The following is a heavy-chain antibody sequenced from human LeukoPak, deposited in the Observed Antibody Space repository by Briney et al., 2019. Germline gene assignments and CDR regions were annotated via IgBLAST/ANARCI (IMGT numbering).Heavy chain of an antibody. J-gene: IGHJ6*03. CDR2: INPNSGGT. CDR3: TREQLAAAGKPPPYYYYYMDV. V-gene: IGHV1-2*02. Sequence: ASVKVSCKASGGTFSSYAISWVRQAPGQGLEWMGWINPNSGGTNYAQKFQGRATMTRDTSISTAYMELSRLRSDDTAVYYCTREQLAAAGKPPPYYYYYMDVWGKGTTVTVSS. D-gene: IGHD6-13*01. CDR1: GGTFSSYA.